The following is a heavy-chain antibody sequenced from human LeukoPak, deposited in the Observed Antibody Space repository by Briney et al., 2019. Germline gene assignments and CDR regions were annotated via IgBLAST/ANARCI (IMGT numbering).Heavy chain of an antibody. CDR2: INHSGST. J-gene: IGHJ6*03. CDR1: GGSFSGYY. V-gene: IGHV4-34*01. Sequence: SETLSLTCAVYGGSFSGYYWSWIRQPPGKGLEWIGEINHSGSTNYNPPLKSRVTISVDTSKNQFSLKLSSVTAADTAVYYCARDAYQWFGELLGYYYYYMDVWGKGTTVTVSS. D-gene: IGHD3-10*01. CDR3: ARDAYQWFGELLGYYYYYMDV.